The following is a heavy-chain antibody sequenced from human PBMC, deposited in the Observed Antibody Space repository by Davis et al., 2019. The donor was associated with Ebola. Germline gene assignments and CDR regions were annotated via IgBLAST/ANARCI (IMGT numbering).Heavy chain of an antibody. CDR1: GGSISSYY. J-gene: IGHJ5*02. Sequence: MPSETLSLTCTVSGGSISSYYWSWIRQPPGKGLEWIGYIYYSGSTNYNPPLKSRVTISVDTSKNQFSLKLSSVTAADTAVYYCARVRVSRFDPWGQGTLVTVSS. CDR3: ARVRVSRFDP. CDR2: IYYSGST. V-gene: IGHV4-59*12.